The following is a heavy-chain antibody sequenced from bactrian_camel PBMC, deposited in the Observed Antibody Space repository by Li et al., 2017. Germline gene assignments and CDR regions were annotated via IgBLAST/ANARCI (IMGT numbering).Heavy chain of an antibody. D-gene: IGHD4*01. V-gene: IGHV3S53*01. CDR2: LSSDGSI. CDR1: GTIFSSCG. Sequence: QLVESGGGSVQAGGSLRLSCTAPGTIFSSCGMGWYRQAPGKERELVSSLSSDGSIYYAASVRGRFTISRDNAVNRLYLQMDSLKPEDTAVYYCAADSPTALYSDYPAAGASWGRGPRSPSP. J-gene: IGHJ4*01.